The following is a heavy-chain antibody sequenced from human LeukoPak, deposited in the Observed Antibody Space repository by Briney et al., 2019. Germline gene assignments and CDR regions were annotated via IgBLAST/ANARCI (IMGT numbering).Heavy chain of an antibody. D-gene: IGHD5-18*01. J-gene: IGHJ4*02. CDR1: GGSISSYY. V-gene: IGHV4-59*01. CDR3: AGVMDTAMGN. CDR2: IYYSGST. Sequence: SETLSLTCTVSGGSISSYYWSWIRQPPGKGLEWIGYIYYSGSTNYNPSLKSRVTISVDTSKNQFSLKLSSVTAADTAVYYCAGVMDTAMGNWGQGTLVTVSS.